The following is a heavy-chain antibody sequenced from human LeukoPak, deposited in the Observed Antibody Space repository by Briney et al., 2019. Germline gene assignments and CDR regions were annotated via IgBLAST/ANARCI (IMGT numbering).Heavy chain of an antibody. V-gene: IGHV3-30*04. J-gene: IGHJ4*02. CDR3: AKDGWGYSYGSLFAY. Sequence: GGSLRLSCAASGFTFSSYEMHWVRQAPGKGLEWVAVISYDGSTKYYADSVKGRFTISRDNSKNTLYLQMNSLRAEDTAVYYCAKDGWGYSYGSLFAYWGQGTLATVSS. CDR2: ISYDGSTK. D-gene: IGHD5-18*01. CDR1: GFTFSSYE.